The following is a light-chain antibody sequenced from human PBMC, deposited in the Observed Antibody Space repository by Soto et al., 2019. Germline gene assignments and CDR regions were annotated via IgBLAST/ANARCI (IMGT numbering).Light chain of an antibody. CDR1: QSVSSK. Sequence: EIVMTQSPATLSVSPGERATLSCRASQSVSSKLAWYQQKPGQAPRLLIYGTSTRATGIPARFSGSGSGTEFTLTISSLQSEDFAVYYCQQYNNWPWTFGQGTKVDNK. V-gene: IGKV3-15*01. J-gene: IGKJ1*01. CDR3: QQYNNWPWT. CDR2: GTS.